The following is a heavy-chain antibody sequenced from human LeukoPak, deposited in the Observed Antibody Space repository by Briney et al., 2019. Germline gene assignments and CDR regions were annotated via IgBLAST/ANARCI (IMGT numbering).Heavy chain of an antibody. D-gene: IGHD2-21*02. Sequence: GGSLRLSCAASGFTFSSYSMNWVRQAPGKGLEWVPSISSSSSYIYYADSVKGRFTISRDNAKNSLYLQMNSLRAEDTAVYYCARAPYCGGDCSVGYGMDVWGQGTTVTVSS. CDR1: GFTFSSYS. CDR3: ARAPYCGGDCSVGYGMDV. J-gene: IGHJ6*02. CDR2: ISSSSSYI. V-gene: IGHV3-21*01.